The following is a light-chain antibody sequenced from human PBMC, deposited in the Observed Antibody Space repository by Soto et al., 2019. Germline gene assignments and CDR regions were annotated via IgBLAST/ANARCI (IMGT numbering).Light chain of an antibody. CDR2: DVS. J-gene: IGLJ2*01. CDR3: SSYGASSTL. CDR1: SSDIGLYNH. V-gene: IGLV2-14*03. Sequence: QSVLTQPASVSGSPGQSITIPCTGSSSDIGLYNHVSWYRQHPGKAPKLLIYDVSYRPSGISDRFSGSKSGNTASLTISGLQPEDEADYYCSSYGASSTLFGGGTKVTVL.